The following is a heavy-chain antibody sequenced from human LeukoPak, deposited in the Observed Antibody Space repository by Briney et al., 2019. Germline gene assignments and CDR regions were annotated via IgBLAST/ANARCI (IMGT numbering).Heavy chain of an antibody. CDR1: GYILINNA. CDR2: INAGNGNT. D-gene: IGHD3-22*01. J-gene: IGHJ4*02. CDR3: ARVAGNSGYFYFDY. V-gene: IGHV1-3*01. Sequence: ASVKVSCKASGYILINNAMHWVRQAPGRRLEWMGWINAGNGNTKYSQHFQGRVTITRDTSANTAYMELSSLRSEDTAVYYCARVAGNSGYFYFDYWGQGTLVTVSS.